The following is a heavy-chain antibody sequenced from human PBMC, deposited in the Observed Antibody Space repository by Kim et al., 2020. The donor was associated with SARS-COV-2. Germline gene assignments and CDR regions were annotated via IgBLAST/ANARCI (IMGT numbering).Heavy chain of an antibody. J-gene: IGHJ5*02. CDR1: GGSISSSSYY. Sequence: SETLSLTCTVSGGSISSSSYYWGWIRQPPGKGLEWIGSIYYSGSTYYNPSLKSRVTISVDTSKNQFSLKLSSVTAADTAVYYCAREGHIYYDSSGENWFDHWGQGTLVTVSS. CDR2: IYYSGST. V-gene: IGHV4-39*07. D-gene: IGHD3-22*01. CDR3: AREGHIYYDSSGENWFDH.